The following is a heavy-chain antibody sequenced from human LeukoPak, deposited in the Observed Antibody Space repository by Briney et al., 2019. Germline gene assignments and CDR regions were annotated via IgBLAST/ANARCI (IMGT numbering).Heavy chain of an antibody. D-gene: IGHD3-22*01. CDR1: GFTFSNHW. CDR3: ARGPGSSGGAYVGDY. CDR2: IDGSGSSI. Sequence: PGGPLRLSCAASGFTFSNHWMHWVRQVPGKGLVWVARIDGSGSSISHADFVKGRFSISRGNAKSTLYLQMNSLRAEETAVYYCARGPGSSGGAYVGDYWGHGTLVTVSS. J-gene: IGHJ4*01. V-gene: IGHV3-74*01.